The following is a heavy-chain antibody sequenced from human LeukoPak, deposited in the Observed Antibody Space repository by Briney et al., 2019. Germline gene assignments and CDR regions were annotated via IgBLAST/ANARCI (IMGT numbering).Heavy chain of an antibody. D-gene: IGHD6-25*01. J-gene: IGHJ4*02. CDR3: AAGTAADY. CDR2: ISSSSSYT. V-gene: IGHV3-11*03. CDR1: GIPFSDFY. Sequence: KPGGSLRLSCVVAGIPFSDFYMDWIRQAPGEGLEWISYISSSSSYTDYAESVKGRFTISRDNAKSALYLQMNDLRVEDTAVYYCAAGTAADYWGQGTLVIVSS.